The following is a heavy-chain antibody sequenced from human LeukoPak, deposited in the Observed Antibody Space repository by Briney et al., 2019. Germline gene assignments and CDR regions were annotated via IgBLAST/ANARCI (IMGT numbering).Heavy chain of an antibody. CDR3: ASFPGSGPSRGFDY. D-gene: IGHD2-15*01. Sequence: ASVKVSCKASGYTFTSYGISWVRQAPGQGLEWMGWISAYNGNTNYAQKLQGRVTMTTDTSTGTAYMELRSLRSDDTAVYYCASFPGSGPSRGFDYWGQGTLVTVSS. CDR1: GYTFTSYG. V-gene: IGHV1-18*01. CDR2: ISAYNGNT. J-gene: IGHJ4*02.